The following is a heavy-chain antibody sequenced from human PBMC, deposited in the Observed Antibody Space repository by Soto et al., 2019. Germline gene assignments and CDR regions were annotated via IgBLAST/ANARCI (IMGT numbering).Heavy chain of an antibody. J-gene: IGHJ6*02. D-gene: IGHD3-9*01. CDR2: ISGSGGST. CDR3: AKAHPLDLGYYYYGMDV. CDR1: GFTFSSYA. V-gene: IGHV3-23*01. Sequence: GGSLRLSCAASGFTFSSYAMSWVRQAPGKGLEWVSAISGSGGSTYYADSVKGRFTISRDNTKNTLYLQMNSLRAEDTAVYYCAKAHPLDLGYYYYGMDVWGQGTTVTVSS.